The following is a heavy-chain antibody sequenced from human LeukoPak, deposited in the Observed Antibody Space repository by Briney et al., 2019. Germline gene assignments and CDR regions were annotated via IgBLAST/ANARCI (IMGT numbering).Heavy chain of an antibody. CDR3: AKDLHSRYGDYEFY. V-gene: IGHV3-23*01. Sequence: PGGSLRLSCAASGFTFSSYSMNWVRQAPGKGLEWVSYISGSGGSRDYADSVRGRFTISRDNSKNTLYLQMNSLRAEDTAVYYCAKDLHSRYGDYEFYWGQGTLVTVSS. CDR1: GFTFSSYS. J-gene: IGHJ4*02. D-gene: IGHD4-17*01. CDR2: ISGSGGSR.